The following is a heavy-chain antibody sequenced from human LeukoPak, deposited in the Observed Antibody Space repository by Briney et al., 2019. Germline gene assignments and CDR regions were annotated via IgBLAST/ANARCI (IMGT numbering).Heavy chain of an antibody. Sequence: SETLSLTCTVSGGSISSSNYYWGWVRQSPGKGLEWIGNIYSSGNTYYNASLKSRVTISVDTSKNQFSLKLSSVTAADTAVYYCARDRGYCSSTSCYGSNWFDPWGQGTLVTVSS. J-gene: IGHJ5*02. V-gene: IGHV4-39*07. CDR2: IYSSGNT. D-gene: IGHD2-2*01. CDR3: ARDRGYCSSTSCYGSNWFDP. CDR1: GGSISSSNYY.